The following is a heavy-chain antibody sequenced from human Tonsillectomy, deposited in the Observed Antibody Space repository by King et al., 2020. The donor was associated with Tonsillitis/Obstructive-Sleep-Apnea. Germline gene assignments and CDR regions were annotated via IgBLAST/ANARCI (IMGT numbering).Heavy chain of an antibody. D-gene: IGHD2-2*01. CDR2: VYYSGST. CDR3: ARQGYANSYLDY. Sequence: QLQESGPGLVKPSETLSLTCTVSGGSISSSSYYWVWIRQPPGKGLEWIGSVYYSGSTYYNPSLNSRVTISVDTSKNQFSLKLSSVTAADTAVYYCARQGYANSYLDYWGQGTLVTVSS. V-gene: IGHV4-39*01. CDR1: GGSISSSSYY. J-gene: IGHJ4*02.